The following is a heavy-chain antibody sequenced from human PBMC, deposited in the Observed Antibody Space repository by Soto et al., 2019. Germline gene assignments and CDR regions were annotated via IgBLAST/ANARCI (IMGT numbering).Heavy chain of an antibody. J-gene: IGHJ6*02. V-gene: IGHV3-48*02. CDR3: ARPTYYCSSTSCHYYYYGMDV. Sequence: PGGSLRLSCAASGFTFSSYSMNWVRQAPGKGLEWVSYISSSSSTIYYADSVKGRFTISRDNAKNSLYLQMNSLRDEDTAVYYCARPTYYCSSTSCHYYYYGMDVWGQGTTVTVSS. CDR2: ISSSSSTI. CDR1: GFTFSSYS. D-gene: IGHD2-2*01.